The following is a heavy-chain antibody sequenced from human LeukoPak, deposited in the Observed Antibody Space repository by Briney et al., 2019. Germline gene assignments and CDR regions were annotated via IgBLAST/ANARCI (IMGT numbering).Heavy chain of an antibody. D-gene: IGHD3-10*01. Sequence: SETLSLTRTVSDGSISTYYWSWIRQPAGKGLEWIGRIYTGGSTNYNPSLESRVIMSINTPENHFSLKLSSVTAADTAVYYCARGSHYGSGSYYPAAFDIWGQGTMVTVSS. CDR1: DGSISTYY. CDR3: ARGSHYGSGSYYPAAFDI. V-gene: IGHV4-4*07. J-gene: IGHJ3*02. CDR2: IYTGGST.